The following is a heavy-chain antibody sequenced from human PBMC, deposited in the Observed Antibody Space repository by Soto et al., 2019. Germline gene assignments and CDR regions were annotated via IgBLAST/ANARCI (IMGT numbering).Heavy chain of an antibody. CDR3: ARTVVVPAATQRFYYYYGMAV. CDR1: GFSLSTSGMC. CDR2: IDWDDDK. D-gene: IGHD2-2*01. J-gene: IGHJ6*02. V-gene: IGHV2-70*01. Sequence: SGSYAGEPTQTLTLTCTFSGFSLSTSGMCVSWIRQPPGKALEWLALIDWDDDKYYSTSLKTRLTISKDTSKNQVVLTMTNMDPVDTATYYCARTVVVPAATQRFYYYYGMAVWGQGTAVTAP.